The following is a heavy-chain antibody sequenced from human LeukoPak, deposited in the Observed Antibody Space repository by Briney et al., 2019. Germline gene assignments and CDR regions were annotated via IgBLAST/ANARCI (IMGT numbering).Heavy chain of an antibody. Sequence: GGSLRLSCAASGFTFSSSVLSWVRQAPGKGLEWVSAIGPSGAGTYYADSVKGRFTISRDNSKNTVYLQMNSLRAEDTAVYYCAKGGRDSDYWGQGTPVTVSA. V-gene: IGHV3-23*01. D-gene: IGHD5-24*01. CDR3: AKGGRDSDY. J-gene: IGHJ4*02. CDR2: IGPSGAGT. CDR1: GFTFSSSV.